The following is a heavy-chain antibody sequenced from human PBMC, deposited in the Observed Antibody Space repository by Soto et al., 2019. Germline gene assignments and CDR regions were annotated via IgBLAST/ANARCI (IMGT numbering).Heavy chain of an antibody. D-gene: IGHD3-22*01. J-gene: IGHJ4*02. CDR3: TGGGVSSGPGY. CDR2: IDTLSSTM. V-gene: IGHV3-48*01. Sequence: EVQLVESGGGLVQPGGSLRLSCAASGFTFSSSSMNWVRQAPGKGLEWVSFIDTLSSTMYYADSVRGRFTISTDNAKNSLYLQMTSLRADDTAIYYFTGGGVSSGPGYWGQGTLVTVSS. CDR1: GFTFSSSS.